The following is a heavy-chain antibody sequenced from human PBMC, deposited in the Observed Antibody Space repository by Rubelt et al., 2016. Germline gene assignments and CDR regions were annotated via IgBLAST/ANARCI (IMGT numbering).Heavy chain of an antibody. V-gene: IGHV4-39*01. Sequence: QLQLQESGPGLVKPSETLSLTCTVSGGSISSSSYYWGWIRQPPGKGLEWIGSIFYMWGHYFNPSLKGRVTIFVDTSKNQFSLEPSSVTAADTAVYYCARTWGDYYGMDVWGQGTTVTVSS. D-gene: IGHD7-27*01. CDR3: ARTWGDYYGMDV. CDR1: GGSISSSSYY. CDR2: IFYMWGH. J-gene: IGHJ6*02.